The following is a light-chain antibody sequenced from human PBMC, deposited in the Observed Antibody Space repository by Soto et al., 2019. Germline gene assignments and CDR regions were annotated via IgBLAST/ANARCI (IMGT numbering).Light chain of an antibody. Sequence: QPVLTQSLSASASLGATVKLTCTLSSGHSSYAIAWHQQQAEKGPRYLMKLTGDGSHSKGDGIPDRFSGSSSGAERYLTISSLQSEDEADYYCQTWGSGTHVVFGGGTKLTVL. J-gene: IGLJ2*01. CDR2: LTGDGSH. V-gene: IGLV4-69*01. CDR3: QTWGSGTHVV. CDR1: SGHSSYA.